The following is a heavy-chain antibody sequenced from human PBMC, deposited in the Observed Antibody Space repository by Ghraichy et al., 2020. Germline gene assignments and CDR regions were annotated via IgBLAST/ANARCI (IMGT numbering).Heavy chain of an antibody. D-gene: IGHD4-17*01. CDR1: GFTFSSYW. CDR3: ARNDRDYGDYGNDY. Sequence: GESLNISCAASGFTFSSYWMAWTRQAPGKGLEWLANINQDGGETYYVDSVKGRFTISRDNAKKSLYLQMNSLRVEDTAVYYCARNDRDYGDYGNDYWGQGTLVTVSS. CDR2: INQDGGET. J-gene: IGHJ4*02. V-gene: IGHV3-7*01.